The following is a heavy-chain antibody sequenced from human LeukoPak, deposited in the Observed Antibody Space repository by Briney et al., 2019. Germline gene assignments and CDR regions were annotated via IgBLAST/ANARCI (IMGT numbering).Heavy chain of an antibody. V-gene: IGHV4-59*01. CDR2: IYYSGST. D-gene: IGHD5-24*01. J-gene: IGHJ4*02. CDR1: GGSISSYY. Sequence: SETLSLTCTVSGGSISSYYWSWIRQPPGKGPEWIGYIYYSGSTNYNPSLKSRVTISVDTSKNQFSLKLSSVTAADTAVYYCARGEMATSFDYWGQGTLVTVSS. CDR3: ARGEMATSFDY.